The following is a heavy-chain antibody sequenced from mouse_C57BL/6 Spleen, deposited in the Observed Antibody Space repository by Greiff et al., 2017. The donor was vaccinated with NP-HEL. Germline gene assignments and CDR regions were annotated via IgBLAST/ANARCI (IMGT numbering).Heavy chain of an antibody. CDR2: IHPNSGST. CDR1: GYTFTSYW. Sequence: VQLQQPGAELVKPGASVKLSCKASGYTFTSYWMHWVKQRPGQGLEWIGMIHPNSGSTNYNEKFKSKATLTVDKSSSTAYMQLSSLTSEDSAVYYCARSDDGYYYYAMDYWGQGTSVTVSS. V-gene: IGHV1-64*01. J-gene: IGHJ4*01. CDR3: ARSDDGYYYYAMDY. D-gene: IGHD2-3*01.